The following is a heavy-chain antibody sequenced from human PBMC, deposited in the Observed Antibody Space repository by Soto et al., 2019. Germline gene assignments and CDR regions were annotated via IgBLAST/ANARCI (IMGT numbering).Heavy chain of an antibody. J-gene: IGHJ4*02. V-gene: IGHV3-21*06. CDR1: GFTFSSDT. D-gene: IGHD3-9*01. Sequence: EVLLVESGGGLVKPGGSLRLSCAASGFTFSSDTMNWVRQAPGKGLEWVSSISGSSTYIYYADSAKGRFTISRDNAKNSLYLQMNSLRAEDTAVYYCARPEYDILTGYYMVHWGQGTLVTVSS. CDR2: ISGSSTYI. CDR3: ARPEYDILTGYYMVH.